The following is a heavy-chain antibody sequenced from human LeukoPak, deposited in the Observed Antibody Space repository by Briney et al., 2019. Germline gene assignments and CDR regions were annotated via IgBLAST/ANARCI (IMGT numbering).Heavy chain of an antibody. J-gene: IGHJ4*02. V-gene: IGHV1-46*01. CDR1: GYTFSGYY. CDR3: ARVPTFGYGHDGFDI. Sequence: GASVKVSCKASGYTFSGYYIHWVRQAPGQGLEWMGIIYPSGGSTSYAQNFQGRVTMTSDTSTSTVYMDLSSLRSEDTAVYYCARVPTFGYGHDGFDIWGQGALVTVSS. CDR2: IYPSGGST. D-gene: IGHD2/OR15-2a*01.